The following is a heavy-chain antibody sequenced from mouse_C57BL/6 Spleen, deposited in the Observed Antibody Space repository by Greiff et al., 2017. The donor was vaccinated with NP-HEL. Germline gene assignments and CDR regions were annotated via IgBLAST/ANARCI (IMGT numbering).Heavy chain of an antibody. V-gene: IGHV5-4*01. Sequence: EVQVVESGGGLVKPGGSLKLSCAASGFTFSSYAMSWVRQTPEKRLEWVATISDGGSYTYYPDNVKGRFTISRDNAKNNLYLPMSHLKSEDTAMYYCARASYYYGSSYVFAYWGQGTTLTVSS. J-gene: IGHJ2*01. CDR2: ISDGGSYT. CDR1: GFTFSSYA. D-gene: IGHD1-1*01. CDR3: ARASYYYGSSYVFAY.